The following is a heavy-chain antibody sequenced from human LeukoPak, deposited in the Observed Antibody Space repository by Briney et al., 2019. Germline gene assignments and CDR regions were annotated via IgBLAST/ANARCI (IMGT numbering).Heavy chain of an antibody. Sequence: GGSLRLSCAASGFSLSSYGMHWVRQAPGKGLEYVSGLSSDGGSTYYATSAKGRFIISRDNSKNMLYLQVCSLRAEDMAVYYCAREQNYYYYMDVWGKGTTVTVSS. CDR3: AREQNYYYYMDV. CDR2: LSSDGGST. J-gene: IGHJ6*03. V-gene: IGHV3-64*01. CDR1: GFSLSSYG.